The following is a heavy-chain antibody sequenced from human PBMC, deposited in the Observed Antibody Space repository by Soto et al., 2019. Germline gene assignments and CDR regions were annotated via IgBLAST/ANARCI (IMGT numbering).Heavy chain of an antibody. CDR1: GYTFTTYG. CDR3: AREEVGVTFYYYGMDV. CDR2: INTYNGNT. J-gene: IGHJ6*02. V-gene: IGHV1-18*01. D-gene: IGHD3-16*01. Sequence: ASVNVSCKASGYTFTTYGITWVRQAPGQGLEWMGWINTYNGNTNCAQKLQGRVTMTTDTSTSTAYMELRSLRSDDTAVYYCAREEVGVTFYYYGMDVWGQGTTVTVSS.